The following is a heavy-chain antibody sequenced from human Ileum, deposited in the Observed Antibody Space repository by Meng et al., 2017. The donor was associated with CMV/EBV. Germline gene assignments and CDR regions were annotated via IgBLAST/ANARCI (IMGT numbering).Heavy chain of an antibody. J-gene: IGHJ4*02. D-gene: IGHD2-2*01. CDR3: ARFVVVPAASEYYFDY. V-gene: IGHV4-59*01. CDR2: IYYSGST. CDR1: GGSISSYY. Sequence: SETLSLTCTVSGGSISSYYWSWIRQPPGKGLEWIGYIYYSGSTNYNPSLKSRVTISVDTSKNQFSLKLSSVTAADTAVYYCARFVVVPAASEYYFDYWGQGTPVTVSS.